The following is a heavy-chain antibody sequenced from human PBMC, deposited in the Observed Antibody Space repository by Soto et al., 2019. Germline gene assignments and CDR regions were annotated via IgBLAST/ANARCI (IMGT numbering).Heavy chain of an antibody. CDR2: ISSSGSHA. J-gene: IGHJ4*02. V-gene: IGHV3-21*01. CDR1: GFIFSIYN. Sequence: DVHLVECGGGGVKPGVSLRLSCAASGFIFSIYNIIWVRQAPGKGLEWVSCISSSGSHAYYADSVKGRFTISRDNAKESLYLQMNSLRAEDTAVYYCARDRDGYNPVDYWGQGTLVTVSS. D-gene: IGHD1-1*01. CDR3: ARDRDGYNPVDY.